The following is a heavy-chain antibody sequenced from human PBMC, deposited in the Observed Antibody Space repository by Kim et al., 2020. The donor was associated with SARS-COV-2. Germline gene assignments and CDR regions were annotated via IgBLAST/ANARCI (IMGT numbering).Heavy chain of an antibody. Sequence: GYAKKFQGRVTMTRNTSISTAYMELSSLRSEDTAVYYCARRGWELLGNDYWGQGTLVTVSS. CDR3: ARRGWELLGNDY. J-gene: IGHJ4*02. V-gene: IGHV1-8*01. D-gene: IGHD1-26*01.